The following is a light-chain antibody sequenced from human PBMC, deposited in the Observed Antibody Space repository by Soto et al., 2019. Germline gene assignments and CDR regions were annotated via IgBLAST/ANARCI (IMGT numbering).Light chain of an antibody. CDR1: SSDVGGYNY. CDR2: EVS. V-gene: IGLV2-8*01. J-gene: IGLJ2*01. CDR3: SSFAGNNNLV. Sequence: QSALTQPPSPSGPPGQPVTFPGPGTSSDVGGYNYVSWYQQHPGKAPKLMISEVSKRPSGVPDRFSGSKSGNTASLTVSGLQAEDEADYYCSSFAGNNNLVFGGGTKVTVL.